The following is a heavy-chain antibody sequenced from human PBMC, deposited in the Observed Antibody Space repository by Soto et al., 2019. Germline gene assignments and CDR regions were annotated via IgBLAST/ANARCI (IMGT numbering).Heavy chain of an antibody. CDR3: AKVVPLVLMVYGPGAFDI. J-gene: IGHJ3*02. Sequence: GGSLRLSCAASGFTFSSYAMSWVRQAPGKGLEWVSAISGSGGSTYYADSVKGRFTISRDNSKNTLYLQMNSLRAEDTAVYYCAKVVPLVLMVYGPGAFDIWGQGTMVTVSS. CDR1: GFTFSSYA. CDR2: ISGSGGST. V-gene: IGHV3-23*01. D-gene: IGHD2-8*01.